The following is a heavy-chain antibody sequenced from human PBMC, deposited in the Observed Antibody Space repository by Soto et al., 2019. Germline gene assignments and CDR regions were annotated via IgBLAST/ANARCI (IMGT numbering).Heavy chain of an antibody. V-gene: IGHV4-38-2*01. J-gene: IGHJ4*02. D-gene: IGHD2-8*02. CDR3: VRSDTVGDYAY. CDR2: IYHSGTT. CDR1: GGSIISTYW. Sequence: SEILSLTCAVSGGSIISTYWWAWIRQSPGEGLVWIGSIYHSGTTYYNPSLEIRVIITVDTSDKRFARRLPAVTAADSAVYYCVRSDTVGDYAYCGQGTRVTVAS.